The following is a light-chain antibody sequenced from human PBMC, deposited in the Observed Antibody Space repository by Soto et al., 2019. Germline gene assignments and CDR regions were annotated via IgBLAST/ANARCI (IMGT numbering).Light chain of an antibody. CDR1: RDITRW. V-gene: IGKV1-5*01. CDR3: QQYNSYFYT. J-gene: IGKJ2*01. CDR2: ATS. Sequence: IQMTQSPISVSASVGDRVTITCRASRDITRWLAWYQQKPGNAPRLLISATSTLESGVPSRFSGAGSGTDFTLTIASLRPDDFATYYCQQYNSYFYTFGQGTKVDIK.